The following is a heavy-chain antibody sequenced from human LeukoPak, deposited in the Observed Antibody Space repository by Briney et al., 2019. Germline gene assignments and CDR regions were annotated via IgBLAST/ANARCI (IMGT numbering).Heavy chain of an antibody. CDR3: ASVYGGHFDY. D-gene: IGHD4-23*01. Sequence: GGSLQISCKGSGYRFTSYWIGWARQLPGKGLEWMGLIYPGDSNTRYSPSFQGQVTISADKSISTAYLQWSSLKASDTAMYYCASVYGGHFDYWGQGTLVTVSS. V-gene: IGHV5-51*01. J-gene: IGHJ4*02. CDR1: GYRFTSYW. CDR2: IYPGDSNT.